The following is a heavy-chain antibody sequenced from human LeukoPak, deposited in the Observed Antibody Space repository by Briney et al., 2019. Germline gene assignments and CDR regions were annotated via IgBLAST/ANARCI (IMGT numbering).Heavy chain of an antibody. Sequence: PGGSLRLSCAASGFTFSTYAMHCVRQAPGKGLEWVAVISYDGSNKYYADSVKGRFTISRDNSKNTLYLQMNSLRAEDTAVYYRARVPPPIQLWWPLEYWGQGTLVTVSS. CDR1: GFTFSTYA. CDR2: ISYDGSNK. J-gene: IGHJ4*02. D-gene: IGHD5-18*01. V-gene: IGHV3-30-3*01. CDR3: ARVPPPIQLWWPLEY.